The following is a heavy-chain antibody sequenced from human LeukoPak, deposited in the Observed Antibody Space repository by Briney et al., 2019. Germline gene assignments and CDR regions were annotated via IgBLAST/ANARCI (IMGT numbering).Heavy chain of an antibody. CDR1: GFTFSSYA. D-gene: IGHD2-2*01. CDR3: AKLVVPAAVIAY. J-gene: IGHJ4*02. Sequence: GGSLRLSCAASGFTFSSYAMSWVRQAPGKGLEWVSAISGSGGSTYYADSVKGRFTFSTDNSKNTLYLQMNRLRAEDTAVYYCAKLVVPAAVIAYWGQGTLVTVSS. CDR2: ISGSGGST. V-gene: IGHV3-23*01.